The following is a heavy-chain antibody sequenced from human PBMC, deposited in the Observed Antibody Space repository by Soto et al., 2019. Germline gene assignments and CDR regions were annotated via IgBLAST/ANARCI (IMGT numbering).Heavy chain of an antibody. J-gene: IGHJ6*02. D-gene: IGHD2-2*01. Sequence: GESLKISCKVSGYSFTSYWISWVRQMPGKGLEWMGRIDPSDSYTNYSPSFQGHVTISADKSISTAYLQWSSLKASDTAMYYCARRVVVPAALVGMDVWGQGTTVTV. CDR3: ARRVVVPAALVGMDV. CDR1: GYSFTSYW. CDR2: IDPSDSYT. V-gene: IGHV5-10-1*01.